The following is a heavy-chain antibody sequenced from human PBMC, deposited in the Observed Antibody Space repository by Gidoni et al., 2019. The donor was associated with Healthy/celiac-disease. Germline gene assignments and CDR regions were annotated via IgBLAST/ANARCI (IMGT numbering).Heavy chain of an antibody. Sequence: QVQLQQWGAGLLKPSEPLSLTCAVYGGSFSGYYWSWIRQPPGKGLEWIGEINHSGSTNYNPSLKSRVTISVDTSKNQFSLKLSSVTAADTAVYYCARAPTIFGVVNWGQGTLVTVSS. J-gene: IGHJ4*02. D-gene: IGHD3-3*01. CDR2: INHSGST. V-gene: IGHV4-34*01. CDR3: ARAPTIFGVVN. CDR1: GGSFSGYY.